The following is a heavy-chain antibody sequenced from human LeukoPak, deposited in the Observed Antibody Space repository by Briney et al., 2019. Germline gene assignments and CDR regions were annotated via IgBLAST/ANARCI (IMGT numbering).Heavy chain of an antibody. J-gene: IGHJ4*02. CDR2: IKSKTDGGTT. CDR1: GFTFSNAW. CDR3: TTDIVVVPAALYHY. D-gene: IGHD2-2*01. Sequence: GGSLRLSCAASGFTFSNAWMSWVRQAPGKGLEWVGRIKSKTDGGTTDHAAPVKGRFTISRDDSKNTLCLQMNSLKTEDTAVYYCTTDIVVVPAALYHYWGQGTLVTVSS. V-gene: IGHV3-15*01.